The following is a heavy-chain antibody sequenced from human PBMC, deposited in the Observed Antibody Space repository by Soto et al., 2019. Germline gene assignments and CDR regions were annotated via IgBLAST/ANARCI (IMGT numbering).Heavy chain of an antibody. CDR3: ARDVAYGGDQHYYYYMDV. V-gene: IGHV1-69*08. CDR2: IIPILGIA. CDR1: GGTFSSYT. J-gene: IGHJ6*03. D-gene: IGHD2-2*01. Sequence: QVQLVQSRAEVKKPGSSVKVSCKASGGTFSSYTISWVRQAPGQGLEWMGRIIPILGIANYAQKFQGRVTITADKSTSTAYMELSSLRSEDTAVYYCARDVAYGGDQHYYYYMDVWGKGTTVTVSS.